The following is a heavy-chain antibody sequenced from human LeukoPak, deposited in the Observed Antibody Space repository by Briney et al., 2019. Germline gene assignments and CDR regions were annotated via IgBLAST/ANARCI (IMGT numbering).Heavy chain of an antibody. CDR3: AKDWRFYFASGSSYLDS. V-gene: IGHV3-30*18. D-gene: IGHD3-10*01. Sequence: PGRSLRLSCAASGFTFKTYGMHWVRQAPGKGLEWVAVIASDGSYKSYADSVRGRFTISRDNSKNTLYLQMNSLRVDDTARYYCAKDWRFYFASGSSYLDSWGQGTLVTVSS. CDR2: IASDGSYK. CDR1: GFTFKTYG. J-gene: IGHJ4*02.